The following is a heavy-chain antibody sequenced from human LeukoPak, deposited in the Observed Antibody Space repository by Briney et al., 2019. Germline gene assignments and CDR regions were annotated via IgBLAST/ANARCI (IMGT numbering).Heavy chain of an antibody. Sequence: PGGSLRLSCAASGFTFSSSAMSWVRQVPGKGLEWVSGISASGGSTSYADSVRGRFTISRDNSKNTLYVQMNSLRAEDTALYYCAKAYYDSSGSIDYWGQGTLVTVSS. V-gene: IGHV3-23*01. D-gene: IGHD3-22*01. CDR2: ISASGGST. J-gene: IGHJ4*02. CDR1: GFTFSSSA. CDR3: AKAYYDSSGSIDY.